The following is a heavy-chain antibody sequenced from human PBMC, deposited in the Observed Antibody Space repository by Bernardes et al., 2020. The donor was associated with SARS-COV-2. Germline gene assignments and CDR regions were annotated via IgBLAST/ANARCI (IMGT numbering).Heavy chain of an antibody. J-gene: IGHJ4*02. D-gene: IGHD6-13*01. Sequence: GGSLRLSCAASGFTFDDYAMHWVRQAPGKGLEWVSGISWNSGSIGYADSVKGRFTISRDNAKNSLYLQMNSLRAEDTALYYCAKVETGYSSSWSDYWGQGTLVTVSS. V-gene: IGHV3-9*01. CDR3: AKVETGYSSSWSDY. CDR2: ISWNSGSI. CDR1: GFTFDDYA.